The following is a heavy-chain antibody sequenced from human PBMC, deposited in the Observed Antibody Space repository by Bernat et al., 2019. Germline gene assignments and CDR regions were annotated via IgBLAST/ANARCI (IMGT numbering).Heavy chain of an antibody. D-gene: IGHD6-19*01. CDR2: INHSGST. CDR1: GGSFSGYY. CDR3: ARGVFGSGWYFVHPHFDY. J-gene: IGHJ4*02. V-gene: IGHV4-34*01. Sequence: QVQLQQWGAGLLKPSETLSLTCAVYGGSFSGYYWSWIRQPPGKGLEWSGEINHSGSTNYNPSLKSRVTISVDTSKNQFSLKLSSVTAADTAVYYCARGVFGSGWYFVHPHFDYWGQGTLVTVSS.